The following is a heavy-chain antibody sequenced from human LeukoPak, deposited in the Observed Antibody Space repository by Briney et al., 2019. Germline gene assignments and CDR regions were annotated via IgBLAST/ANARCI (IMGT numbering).Heavy chain of an antibody. D-gene: IGHD2-15*01. CDR1: GYTFTSYD. CDR3: ARGYPIYCSGGSCWPFGYYYMDV. CDR2: MNPNSGNT. J-gene: IGHJ6*03. V-gene: IGHV1-8*01. Sequence: GASVKVSCKASGYTFTSYDINWVRQATGQGLEWMGWMNPNSGNTGYAQKFQGRVTMTRNTSISTAYMELSSLRSEDTAVYYCARGYPIYCSGGSCWPFGYYYMDVWGKGTTVTVSS.